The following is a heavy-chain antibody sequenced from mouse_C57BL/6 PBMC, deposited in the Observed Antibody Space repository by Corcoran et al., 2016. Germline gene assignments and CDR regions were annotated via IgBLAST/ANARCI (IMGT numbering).Heavy chain of an antibody. Sequence: QIQLVQSGPELKKPGETVKISCKASGYTFTTYGMSWVKQAPGKGLKWMGWINTYSGVPTYADDFKGRFAFSLETSASTAYLQINNLKNEDTATYFCARSGGLAWFAYWGQGTLVTVS. CDR1: GYTFTTYG. CDR3: ARSGGLAWFAY. V-gene: IGHV9-3*01. D-gene: IGHD3-3*01. J-gene: IGHJ3*01. CDR2: INTYSGVP.